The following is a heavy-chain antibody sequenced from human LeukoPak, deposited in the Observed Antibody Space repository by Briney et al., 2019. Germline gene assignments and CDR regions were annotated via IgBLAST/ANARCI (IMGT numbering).Heavy chain of an antibody. Sequence: SETVSLTCAVYGGSFSGYYWSWIRPPPGKGLEWNGEVIHSGSTNYNPSLKSRVTISVDTSKNQFSLKLSSVTAADTAVYYCARGRLRYYGSGSYCNNWFDPWGQGTLVTVSS. CDR2: VIHSGST. D-gene: IGHD3-10*01. V-gene: IGHV4-34*01. CDR1: GGSFSGYY. J-gene: IGHJ5*02. CDR3: ARGRLRYYGSGSYCNNWFDP.